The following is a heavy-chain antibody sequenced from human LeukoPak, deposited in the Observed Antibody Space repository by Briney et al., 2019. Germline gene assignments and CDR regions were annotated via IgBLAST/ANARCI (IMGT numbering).Heavy chain of an antibody. CDR3: ARDREYDSSGYYYRAGLFDI. V-gene: IGHV4-59*12. J-gene: IGHJ3*02. Sequence: PSETLSLTCTVSGGSISSYYWSWIRQPPGKGLEWIGYISYSGSTNYNPSLRSRVTISVDTSKNQFSLKLSSVTAADTAVYYCARDREYDSSGYYYRAGLFDIWGQGTMVTVSS. CDR2: ISYSGST. CDR1: GGSISSYY. D-gene: IGHD3-22*01.